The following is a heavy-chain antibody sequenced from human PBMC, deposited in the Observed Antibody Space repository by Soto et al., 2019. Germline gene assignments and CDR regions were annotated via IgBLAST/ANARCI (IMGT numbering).Heavy chain of an antibody. CDR1: GGTFSSYA. J-gene: IGHJ6*02. D-gene: IGHD2-2*01. CDR3: ARLSSTLSGMDV. Sequence: ASVKVSCKASGGTFSSYAISWVRQAPGQGLEWMGGIIPIFGTANYAQKFQGRVTITADESTSTAYMELSSLRSEDTAVYYCARLSSTLSGMDVWGQGTTVTVSS. V-gene: IGHV1-69*13. CDR2: IIPIFGTA.